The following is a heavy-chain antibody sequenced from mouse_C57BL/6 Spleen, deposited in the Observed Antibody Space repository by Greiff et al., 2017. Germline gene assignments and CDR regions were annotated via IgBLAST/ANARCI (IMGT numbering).Heavy chain of an antibody. CDR2: INPNNGGT. Sequence: EVQLQQSGPELVKPGASVKISCKASGYTFTDYYMNWVKQSHGKSLEWIGDINPNNGGTSYNQKFKGKATLTVDKSSSTAYMELRSLTSEDSAVYYCARNGYDGYYCDYWGQGTTLTVSS. CDR3: ARNGYDGYYCDY. CDR1: GYTFTDYY. J-gene: IGHJ2*01. V-gene: IGHV1-26*01. D-gene: IGHD2-2*01.